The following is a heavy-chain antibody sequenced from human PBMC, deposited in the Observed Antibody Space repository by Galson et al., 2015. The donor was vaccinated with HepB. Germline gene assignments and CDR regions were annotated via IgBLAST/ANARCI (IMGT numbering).Heavy chain of an antibody. D-gene: IGHD3-22*01. CDR1: GFTFSSYG. J-gene: IGHJ3*02. CDR2: IWYDGSNK. Sequence: SLRLSCAASGFTFSSYGMHWVRQAPGKGLEWVAVIWYDGSNKYYADSVKGRFTISRDNSKNTLYLQMNSLRAEDTAVYYCARDYYDSSGYYGDAFDIWGQGTMVTVSS. V-gene: IGHV3-33*01. CDR3: ARDYYDSSGYYGDAFDI.